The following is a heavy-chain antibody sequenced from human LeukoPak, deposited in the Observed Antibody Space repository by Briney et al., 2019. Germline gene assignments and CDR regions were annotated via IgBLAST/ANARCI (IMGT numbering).Heavy chain of an antibody. Sequence: PGGSLRLSCAASGFTFSSYAMSWVRQAPGKGLEWVSAISGSGGSTYYADSVKGRFTISRDNSKNTLYLQMNSLRAEDTAVYYCAKTMANFPFDYGDPFDYWGQGTLVTVSS. CDR2: ISGSGGST. J-gene: IGHJ4*02. CDR1: GFTFSSYA. D-gene: IGHD4-17*01. CDR3: AKTMANFPFDYGDPFDY. V-gene: IGHV3-23*01.